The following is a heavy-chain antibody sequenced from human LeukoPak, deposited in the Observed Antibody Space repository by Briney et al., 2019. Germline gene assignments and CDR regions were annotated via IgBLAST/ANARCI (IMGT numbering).Heavy chain of an antibody. V-gene: IGHV1-2*02. D-gene: IGHD6-13*01. Sequence: ASVKVSCKASGYTFTGYYMHWVRQAPGQGLEWMGWINPNSGGTNYAQKFQGRVTMTRDTSISTAYMELSSLRSEDTAVYYCARSAAAGANSYYFDCWGQGTLVTVSS. CDR1: GYTFTGYY. CDR3: ARSAAAGANSYYFDC. J-gene: IGHJ4*02. CDR2: INPNSGGT.